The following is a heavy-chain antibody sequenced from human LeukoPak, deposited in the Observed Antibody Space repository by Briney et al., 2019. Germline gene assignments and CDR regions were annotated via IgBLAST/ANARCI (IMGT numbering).Heavy chain of an antibody. CDR2: VDHRGRT. V-gene: IGHV4-59*02. CDR3: ARGSEIERWVQFGGLDY. J-gene: IGHJ4*02. D-gene: IGHD5-24*01. Sequence: SETLSLTCTVSGGSVSSHYWSWIRQPPGKGLEWIGYVDHRGRTNSSPSLKSRVAASVDTSKNQISLKLMSVTAADTAVYYCARGSEIERWVQFGGLDYWGLGTLVTVSS. CDR1: GGSVSSHY.